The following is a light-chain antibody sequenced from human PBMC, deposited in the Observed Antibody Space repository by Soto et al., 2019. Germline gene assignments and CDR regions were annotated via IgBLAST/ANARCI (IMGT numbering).Light chain of an antibody. J-gene: IGKJ5*01. CDR1: QSVGSF. CDR2: DTS. Sequence: EIVMTQSPSTLSVSPGERATLSCRASQSVGSFLAWYQQKPGQAPRLLIYDTSIRATGIPARFSGSGSGTDFTLTISSLEPEDFAVYYCQQRNSWPPTFTFGQRTRLEIK. V-gene: IGKV3-11*01. CDR3: QQRNSWPPTFT.